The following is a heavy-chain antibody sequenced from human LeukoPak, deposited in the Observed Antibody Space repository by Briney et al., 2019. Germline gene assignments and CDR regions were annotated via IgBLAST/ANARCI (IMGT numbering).Heavy chain of an antibody. V-gene: IGHV4-59*06. CDR1: GGSISSYY. J-gene: IGHJ6*02. CDR2: IYYSGST. CDR3: ARNIVVVTAGIPNYYGIDV. Sequence: PSETLSLTCTVSGGSISSYYWSWIRQHPGKGLEWIGYIYYSGSTYYNPSLKSRVTISVDTSKNQFSLKLSSVTAADTAVYYCARNIVVVTAGIPNYYGIDVWGQGTTVTVSS. D-gene: IGHD2-21*02.